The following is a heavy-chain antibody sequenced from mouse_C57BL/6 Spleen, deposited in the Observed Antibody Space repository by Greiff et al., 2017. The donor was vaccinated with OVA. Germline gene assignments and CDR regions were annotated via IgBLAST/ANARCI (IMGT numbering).Heavy chain of an antibody. CDR1: GYTFTSYW. CDR2: IYPGSGST. CDR3: AREGAWDYYGRFDY. D-gene: IGHD1-1*01. J-gene: IGHJ2*01. Sequence: QVQLQQPGAELVKPGASVKMSCKASGYTFTSYWITWVKQRPGQGLEWIGDIYPGSGSTNYNEKFKSKATLTVDTSSSTAYMQLSSLTSEDSAVYYCAREGAWDYYGRFDYWGQGTTLTVSS. V-gene: IGHV1-55*01.